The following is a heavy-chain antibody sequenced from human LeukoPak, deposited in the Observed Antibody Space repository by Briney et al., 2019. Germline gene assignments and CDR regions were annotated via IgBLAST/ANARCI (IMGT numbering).Heavy chain of an antibody. J-gene: IGHJ2*01. CDR2: IYSGGST. CDR3: AREGYYDSRAYGFDL. CDR1: GFTVSTKY. V-gene: IGHV3-66*01. Sequence: GGSLRLSCAASGFTVSTKYMSWVRQAPGQGLDLVSVIYSGGSTYYADSVKGRFTISRDNSKNTLYLQMNSLRAEDTAVYSCAREGYYDSRAYGFDLWGRGTLVTVSS. D-gene: IGHD3-22*01.